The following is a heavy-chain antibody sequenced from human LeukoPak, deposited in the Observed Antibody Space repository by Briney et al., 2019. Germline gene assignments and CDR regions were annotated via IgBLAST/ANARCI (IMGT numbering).Heavy chain of an antibody. CDR1: GYTFTGYY. CDR2: INPNSGGT. J-gene: IGHJ4*02. Sequence: ASVKVSCKASGYTFTGYYMHWVRQAPGQGLEWMGWINPNSGGTNYAQKFQGRVTMTRDTSISTAYMDLSRLRSDDTAVYYCARGSQVAARPLEEYWGQGTLVTVSS. D-gene: IGHD6-6*01. CDR3: ARGSQVAARPLEEY. V-gene: IGHV1-2*02.